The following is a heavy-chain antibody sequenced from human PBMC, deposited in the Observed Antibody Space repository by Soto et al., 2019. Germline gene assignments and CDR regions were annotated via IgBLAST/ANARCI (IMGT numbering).Heavy chain of an antibody. CDR3: AGDQRYNWNDEGWFDP. V-gene: IGHV1-8*01. CDR1: GYIFSTYD. D-gene: IGHD1-20*01. Sequence: QVQLVQSGAEVKKPGASVKVSCQASGYIFSTYDINWVRQAPGQGLEWMGWLNPNSGNTGYAQKFQGRVTMTRNTSIHTAYMELRSLGSEDTAVYYCAGDQRYNWNDEGWFDPWGQGTLVTVAS. J-gene: IGHJ5*02. CDR2: LNPNSGNT.